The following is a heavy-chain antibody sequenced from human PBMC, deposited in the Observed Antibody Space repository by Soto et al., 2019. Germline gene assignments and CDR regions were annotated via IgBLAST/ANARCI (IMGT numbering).Heavy chain of an antibody. CDR2: ILPIFGTA. CDR3: GTGHEFRGNSAAFDI. D-gene: IGHD2-21*02. J-gene: IGHJ3*02. CDR1: GYTFTSYY. Sequence: SVKVSCKASGYTFTSYYMHWVRQAPGQGLEWMGNILPIFGTADYAHKFQGRVTITANESTKTVYMELRSLLSADTAVYYCGTGHEFRGNSAAFDIRGQGTVVTVSS. V-gene: IGHV1-69*13.